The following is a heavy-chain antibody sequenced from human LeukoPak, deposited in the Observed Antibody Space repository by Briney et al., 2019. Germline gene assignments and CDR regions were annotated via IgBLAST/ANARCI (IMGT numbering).Heavy chain of an antibody. CDR2: IYHSGST. D-gene: IGHD1-1*01. CDR1: GYSISSGYY. CDR3: AREGTAGCYYYYYMDV. J-gene: IGHJ6*03. Sequence: SETLSLTCAVSGYSISSGYYWGWIRQPPGQRLEWIGSIYHSGSTNYNPSLKSRVTISVDTSKNQFSLKLSSVTAADTAVYYCAREGTAGCYYYYYMDVWGKGTTVTVSS. V-gene: IGHV4-38-2*02.